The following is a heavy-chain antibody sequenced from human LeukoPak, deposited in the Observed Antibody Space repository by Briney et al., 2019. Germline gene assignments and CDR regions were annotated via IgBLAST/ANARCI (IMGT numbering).Heavy chain of an antibody. CDR3: ARENYDILTGYQHVNWFDP. Sequence: GASVKVSCKASGGTFSSYAISWVRQAPGQGLERMGGIIPIFGTANYAQKFQGRVTITTDESTSTAYMELSSLRSEDTAVYYCARENYDILTGYQHVNWFDPWGQGTLVTVSS. D-gene: IGHD3-9*01. CDR2: IIPIFGTA. CDR1: GGTFSSYA. V-gene: IGHV1-69*05. J-gene: IGHJ5*02.